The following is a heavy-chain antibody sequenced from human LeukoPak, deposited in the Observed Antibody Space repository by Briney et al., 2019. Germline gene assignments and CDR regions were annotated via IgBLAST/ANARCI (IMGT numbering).Heavy chain of an antibody. CDR1: GGSFSGYY. V-gene: IGHV4-34*01. D-gene: IGHD6-13*01. CDR3: ARVTGERNRRIAAAGTGRWFDP. CDR2: INHSGST. Sequence: PSETLSLTCAVYGGSFSGYYWSWIRQPPGKGLEWIGDINHSGSTNYNPSLKSRVTISVDTSKNQFSLKLSSVTAADTAVYYCARVTGERNRRIAAAGTGRWFDPWGQGTLVTVSS. J-gene: IGHJ5*02.